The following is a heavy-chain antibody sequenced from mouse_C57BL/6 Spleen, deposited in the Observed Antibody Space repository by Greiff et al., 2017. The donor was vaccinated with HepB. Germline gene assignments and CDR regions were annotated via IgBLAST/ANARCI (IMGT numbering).Heavy chain of an antibody. V-gene: IGHV5-6*01. Sequence: EVKLMESGGDLVKPGGSLKLSCAASGFTFSSYGMSWVRQTPDKRLEWVATISSGGSYTYYPDSVKGRFTISRDNAKNTLYLQMSSLKSEDTAMYYCARPYGYDEYYFDYWGQGTTLTVSS. CDR1: GFTFSSYG. CDR3: ARPYGYDEYYFDY. D-gene: IGHD2-2*01. J-gene: IGHJ2*01. CDR2: ISSGGSYT.